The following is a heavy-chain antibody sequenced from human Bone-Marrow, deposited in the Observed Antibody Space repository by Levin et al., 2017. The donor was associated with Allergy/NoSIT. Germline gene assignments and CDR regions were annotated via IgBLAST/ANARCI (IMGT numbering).Heavy chain of an antibody. Sequence: PSETLSLTCAISGDSVSTSSVAWNWIRQSPSIGLEWLGRTYYRSKWSNDYAVSVKSRITINPDTSRNQFSLQLNSVTPEDTAVYDCVRGAKSGFDYWGQGTLVTVSS. CDR3: VRGAKSGFDY. J-gene: IGHJ4*02. CDR1: GDSVSTSSVA. D-gene: IGHD1-26*01. CDR2: TYYRSKWSN. V-gene: IGHV6-1*01.